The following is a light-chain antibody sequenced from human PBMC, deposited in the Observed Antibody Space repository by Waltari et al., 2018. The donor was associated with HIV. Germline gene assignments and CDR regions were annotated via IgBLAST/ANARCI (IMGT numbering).Light chain of an antibody. J-gene: IGLJ2*01. CDR3: CSYAGRNTVL. V-gene: IGLV3-1*01. CDR2: QDG. CDR1: KLGDKY. Sequence: SSELTQPPSVSVSPGQTAIITCSGDKLGDKYASWYQQRPGQSPVLVLYQDGKRPSAIPERFAGSNSGNTASLTIAGLQAEDEVDYYCCSYAGRNTVLFGGGTTLTVL.